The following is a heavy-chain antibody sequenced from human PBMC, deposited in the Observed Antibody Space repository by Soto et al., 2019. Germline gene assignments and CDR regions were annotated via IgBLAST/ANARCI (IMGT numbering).Heavy chain of an antibody. CDR1: GGTFSSYA. V-gene: IGHV1-69*06. Sequence: QVQLVQSGAEVKKPGSSVKVSCKASGGTFSSYAISWVRQAPGQGLEWMGGIIPIFGTANYAQKFQGRVTITADKSTSTAYMELSSLRSEDTAVYYCARGYCSSTSCYWSGDYYYGMDVWGQGTTVTVSS. J-gene: IGHJ6*02. CDR3: ARGYCSSTSCYWSGDYYYGMDV. D-gene: IGHD2-2*01. CDR2: IIPIFGTA.